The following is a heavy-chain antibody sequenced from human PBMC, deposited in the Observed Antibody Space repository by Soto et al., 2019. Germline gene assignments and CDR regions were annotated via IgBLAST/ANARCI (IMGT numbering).Heavy chain of an antibody. Sequence: QVQLVQSGPEVKKSGSSVKVSCKLSGGTFTSETISWVRQAPGQGLEWMGRIIPILGTGNYAQKFQGRITITEDKSTNTGYMELSSLTSEDTAVYFCARVEVSYNMGTFPFYDMDVWGNGTTVTVSS. CDR1: GGTFTSET. V-gene: IGHV1-69*08. CDR3: ARVEVSYNMGTFPFYDMDV. D-gene: IGHD3-10*01. CDR2: IIPILGTG. J-gene: IGHJ6*03.